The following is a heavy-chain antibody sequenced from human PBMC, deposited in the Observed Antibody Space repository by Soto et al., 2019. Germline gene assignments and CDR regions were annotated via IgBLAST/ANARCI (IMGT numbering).Heavy chain of an antibody. CDR1: GHTFTSYG. CDR3: ARVFRENMIVVVMGPKHYYGMDV. Sequence: ASVKVSCKASGHTFTSYGISWVRQAPGQGLEWMGWISAYNGNTNYAQKLQGRVTMTTDTSTSTAYMELRSLRSDDTAVYSCARVFRENMIVVVMGPKHYYGMDVRGQGTTVTVSS. V-gene: IGHV1-18*04. CDR2: ISAYNGNT. D-gene: IGHD3-22*01. J-gene: IGHJ6*02.